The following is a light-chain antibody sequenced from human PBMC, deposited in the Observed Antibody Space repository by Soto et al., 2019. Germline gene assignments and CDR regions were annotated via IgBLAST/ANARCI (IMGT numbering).Light chain of an antibody. CDR2: EVR. Sequence: QSALTQPASVSGSPGQSITISCTGTSSDVGYYNYVSWYQQHPGKAPKVLIYEVRNRPSGASSLFSGSKSGNTAFLTISGLQPEDEADYYCSSYTRSSSVLFGGGTKLTVL. CDR1: SSDVGYYNY. V-gene: IGLV2-14*01. J-gene: IGLJ2*01. CDR3: SSYTRSSSVL.